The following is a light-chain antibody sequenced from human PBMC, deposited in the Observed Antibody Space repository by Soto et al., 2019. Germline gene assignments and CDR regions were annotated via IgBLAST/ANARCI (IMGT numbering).Light chain of an antibody. J-gene: IGKJ3*01. CDR1: EGFSNY. Sequence: DIQMTQSPSSLSASVGDRVTITCRATEGFSNYLAWYQQNPGKVPRLLIYAASTLQSGVPSRFSGSGSGTDFTLTITSLQSEDVATYYCQKYNSAPFTFGPGTKVDIK. V-gene: IGKV1-27*01. CDR2: AAS. CDR3: QKYNSAPFT.